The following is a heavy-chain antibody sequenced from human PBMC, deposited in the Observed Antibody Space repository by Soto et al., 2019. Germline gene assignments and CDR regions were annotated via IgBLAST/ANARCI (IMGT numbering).Heavy chain of an antibody. CDR1: GGSIGNSY. CDR3: ARHSSSWPHLDY. D-gene: IGHD6-13*01. J-gene: IGHJ4*01. Sequence: QVQLQESGPGLVKPSETLSLTCTVYGGSIGNSYWSWIRQSPGKGLEWIGYIYYSGRSNYKTSLKSRVSISVDTSKNKCSLKLSSGTAADTAVYYCARHSSSWPHLDYWGHGHLVIVSS. CDR2: IYYSGRS. V-gene: IGHV4-59*08.